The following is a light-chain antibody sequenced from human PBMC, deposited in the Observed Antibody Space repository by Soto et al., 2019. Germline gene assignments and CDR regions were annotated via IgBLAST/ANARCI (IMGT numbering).Light chain of an antibody. CDR2: KAS. V-gene: IGKV1-5*03. J-gene: IGKJ1*01. Sequence: QMAQPPSSLSASVGGRVTITCRASQGISNYLAWYQQKPGKAPKLLIYKASTLKSGVPSRFSGSGSGTEFTLTISSLQPDDFATYYCQHYNSYSEAFGQGTKVDIK. CDR1: QGISNY. CDR3: QHYNSYSEA.